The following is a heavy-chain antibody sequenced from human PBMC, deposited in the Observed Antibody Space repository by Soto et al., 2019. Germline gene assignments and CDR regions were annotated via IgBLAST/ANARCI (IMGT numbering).Heavy chain of an antibody. V-gene: IGHV1-18*04. J-gene: IGHJ4*02. Sequence: GESLKISCKGSGYSFTSYWIGWVRQAPGQGLEWMGWISAYNGHTNYAQKLQGRVTMTTDTSTSTVYMELRSLRSDDTAVYYCARGLNYGSGDYWGQGTLVTVSS. D-gene: IGHD3-10*01. CDR2: ISAYNGHT. CDR3: ARGLNYGSGDY. CDR1: GYSFTSYW.